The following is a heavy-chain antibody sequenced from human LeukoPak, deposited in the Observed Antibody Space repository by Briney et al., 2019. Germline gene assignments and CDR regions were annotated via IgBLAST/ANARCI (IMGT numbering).Heavy chain of an antibody. J-gene: IGHJ5*02. D-gene: IGHD2-8*01. CDR2: IYHSGST. Sequence: PSETLSLTCTVSGYSISSGYYWGWIRQPPGKGLEWIGSIYHSGSTYYNPSLKSRVTISVDTSKNQFSLKLSSVTAADTAVYYCARVKCTNGVCPNWFDPWGQGTLVTVSS. CDR3: ARVKCTNGVCPNWFDP. CDR1: GYSISSGYY. V-gene: IGHV4-38-2*02.